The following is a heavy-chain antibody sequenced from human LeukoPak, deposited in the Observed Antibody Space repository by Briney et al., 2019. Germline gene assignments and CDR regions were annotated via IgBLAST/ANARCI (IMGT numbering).Heavy chain of an antibody. CDR1: GFTFTSYA. V-gene: IGHV3-23*01. Sequence: GGSLRLSYAASGFTFTSYAMSWVRQAPGKGLEWVSTISGSGDSTYYADSVKGRFTISRDNSKNTLYLQMNSLRAEDTAVYYCARRSGIAVAGAFDYWGQGTLVTVSS. CDR3: ARRSGIAVAGAFDY. CDR2: ISGSGDST. J-gene: IGHJ4*02. D-gene: IGHD6-19*01.